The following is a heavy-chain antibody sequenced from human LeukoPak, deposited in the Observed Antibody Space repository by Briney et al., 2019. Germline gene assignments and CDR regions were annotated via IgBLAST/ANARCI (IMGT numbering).Heavy chain of an antibody. V-gene: IGHV3-74*01. CDR2: INSDGSTT. D-gene: IGHD7-27*01. CDR1: GFTFSSYW. J-gene: IGHJ4*02. CDR3: VRDLGPRAY. Sequence: GGSLRLSCAASGFTFSSYWMHWVRQAPGKGLVWVSRINSDGSTTTYADSVKGRFTISRDNAKNTLYLQINNLRVGDTAMYYCVRDLGPRAYWGQGSLVTVAS.